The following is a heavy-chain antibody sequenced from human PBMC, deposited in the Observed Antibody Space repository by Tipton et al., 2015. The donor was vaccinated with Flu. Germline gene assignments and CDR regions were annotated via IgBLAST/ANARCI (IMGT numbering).Heavy chain of an antibody. CDR3: ARGIGQDLYYYYGMDV. CDR2: IYYSGST. Sequence: LSLTCTVSGGSISSYYWSWIRQPPRKGLEWIEYIYYSGSTNYNPSLKSRVTISVDTSKNQFSLKLSSVTAADTAVYYCARGIGQDLYYYYGMDVWGQGTTVTVSS. D-gene: IGHD2-15*01. J-gene: IGHJ6*02. CDR1: GGSISSYY. V-gene: IGHV4-59*01.